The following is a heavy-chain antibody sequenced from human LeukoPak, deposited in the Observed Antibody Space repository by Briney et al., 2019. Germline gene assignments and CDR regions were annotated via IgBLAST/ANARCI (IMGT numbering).Heavy chain of an antibody. V-gene: IGHV3-23*01. CDR3: AKDWSRYGGNSNDAFDI. CDR1: GFTFSSYA. CDR2: ISGSGGST. Sequence: GGPLRLSCAASGFTFSSYAMSWVRQAPGKGLEWVSAISGSGGSTYYADSVKGRFTISRDNSKNTLYLQMNSLRAEDTAVYYCAKDWSRYGGNSNDAFDIWGQGTMVTVSS. J-gene: IGHJ3*02. D-gene: IGHD4-23*01.